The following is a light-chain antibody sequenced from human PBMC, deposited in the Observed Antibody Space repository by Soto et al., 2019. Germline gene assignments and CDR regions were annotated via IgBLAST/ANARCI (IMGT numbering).Light chain of an antibody. J-gene: IGKJ4*01. CDR1: QGISNY. CDR3: LQHNSYPLT. CDR2: TAS. V-gene: IGKV1-17*03. Sequence: DIQMTQSPSAMSASVGDRVTITCRASQGISNYLVWFQQKPGKVPRRLIFTASSLQSGVPSRFSGSGSGTEFTLTINSPQPEDSASYYCLQHNSYPLTFGGGTKVEIK.